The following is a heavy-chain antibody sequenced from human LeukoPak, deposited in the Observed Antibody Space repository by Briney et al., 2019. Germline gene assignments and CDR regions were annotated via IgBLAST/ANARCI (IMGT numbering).Heavy chain of an antibody. CDR2: IHYSGTT. CDR3: SREGPRRDGYNADN. D-gene: IGHD5-24*01. CDR1: GGSVSSYY. Sequence: SETLSLTCIVSGGSVSSYYWSWIRQPPGKGLEWIGYIHYSGTTNYNPSLKSRVTMSVDTSKNQFSLKLTSVTAADTAVYYCSREGPRRDGYNADNWGQGTLVTVSS. V-gene: IGHV4-59*02. J-gene: IGHJ4*02.